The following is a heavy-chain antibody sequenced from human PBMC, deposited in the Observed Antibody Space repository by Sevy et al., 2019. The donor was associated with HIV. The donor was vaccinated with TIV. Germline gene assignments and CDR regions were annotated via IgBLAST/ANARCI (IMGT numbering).Heavy chain of an antibody. V-gene: IGHV1-2*06. D-gene: IGHD3-3*01. CDR3: ARVRTYYDFWSGEDY. CDR1: GYTFTGYY. Sequence: ASVKVSCKASGYTFTGYYMHWVRQAPGQGLEWMGRINPNSGGTNYAQKFQCRVTMTRYTSISTAYMELSRLRSDDTAVYYCARVRTYYDFWSGEDYWGQGTLVTVSS. J-gene: IGHJ4*02. CDR2: INPNSGGT.